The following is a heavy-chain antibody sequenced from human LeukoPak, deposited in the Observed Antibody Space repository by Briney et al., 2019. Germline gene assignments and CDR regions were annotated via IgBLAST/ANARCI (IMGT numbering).Heavy chain of an antibody. V-gene: IGHV4-39*01. CDR2: IYYSGST. CDR3: ARDYGENDY. J-gene: IGHJ4*02. D-gene: IGHD4-17*01. CDR1: GGSISSSSYY. Sequence: SETLSLTCTVSGGSISSSSYYWGWIRQPPGKGLEWIGSIYYSGSTYYNPSLKSRVTISVDTSKNQFSLKLSSVTAADTAVYYCARDYGENDYWGQGTLVTVSS.